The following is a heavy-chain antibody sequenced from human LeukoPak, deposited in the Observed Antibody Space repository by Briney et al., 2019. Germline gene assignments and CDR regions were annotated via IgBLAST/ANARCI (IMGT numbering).Heavy chain of an antibody. D-gene: IGHD2-8*02. Sequence: ASVKVSCKVSGYTLTELSMHWVRQAPGKGLEWMGGFDPEDGETIYAQKFQGRVTMTEDTSTDTAYMELSSLRSEDTAVYYCATDKATGGPYYYGMDVWGQGTTVTVSS. J-gene: IGHJ6*02. CDR1: GYTLTELS. CDR3: ATDKATGGPYYYGMDV. CDR2: FDPEDGET. V-gene: IGHV1-24*01.